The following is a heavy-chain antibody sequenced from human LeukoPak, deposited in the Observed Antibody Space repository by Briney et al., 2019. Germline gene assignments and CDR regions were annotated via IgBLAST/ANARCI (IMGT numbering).Heavy chain of an antibody. CDR3: AKGTRRGRVY. Sequence: PGGSLRLSCAGSGFTFSSYGMHWVRQAPGKGLEWVAVISYDGSNKYYADSVKGRFTISRDNSKNTLYLQMNSLRAEDTAVYYCAKGTRRGRVYWGQGTLVTVSS. J-gene: IGHJ4*02. D-gene: IGHD6-25*01. CDR2: ISYDGSNK. V-gene: IGHV3-30*18. CDR1: GFTFSSYG.